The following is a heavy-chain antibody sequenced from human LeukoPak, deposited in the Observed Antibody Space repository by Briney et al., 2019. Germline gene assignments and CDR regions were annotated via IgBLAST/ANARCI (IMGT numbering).Heavy chain of an antibody. J-gene: IGHJ6*03. Sequence: PGGSLRLSCAAAGFTFSDYNMRWIRQAPGKGLEWVSSISRSGSTKYYADSVKGRFTISRDNAKNSLFLQMNSLRAEDTAVYYCARVLRYCSGGNCYSGGLGYMDVWGKGTTVTISS. V-gene: IGHV3-11*01. CDR1: GFTFSDYN. D-gene: IGHD2-15*01. CDR3: ARVLRYCSGGNCYSGGLGYMDV. CDR2: ISRSGSTK.